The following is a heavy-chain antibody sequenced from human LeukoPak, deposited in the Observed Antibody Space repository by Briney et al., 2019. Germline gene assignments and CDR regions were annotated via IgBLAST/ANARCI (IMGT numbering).Heavy chain of an antibody. D-gene: IGHD2-2*01. V-gene: IGHV3-21*01. Sequence: PGGSLRLSCAASGFTFSSYSMNWVRQAPGKGLEWVSSISSGSSYIYYADSVKGRFTISRDNAKNSLYLQMNSLRAEDTAVYYCATSKLLLDYFDYWGQGTLVIVSS. CDR2: ISSGSSYI. CDR3: ATSKLLLDYFDY. CDR1: GFTFSSYS. J-gene: IGHJ4*02.